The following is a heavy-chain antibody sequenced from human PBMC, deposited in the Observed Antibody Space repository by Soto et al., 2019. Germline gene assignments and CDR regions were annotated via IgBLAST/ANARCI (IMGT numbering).Heavy chain of an antibody. CDR2: IYYSGST. V-gene: IGHV4-59*01. CDR3: ARDTPTYGDYVGWFDP. Sequence: QVQLQESGPGLVKPSETLSLTCTVSGGSISSYYWSWIRQPPGKGLEWIGYIYYSGSTNYNPSLKSRVTISVDTSKNQFSLKLSSVTAADTAVYYCARDTPTYGDYVGWFDPWGQGTLVTVSS. J-gene: IGHJ5*02. CDR1: GGSISSYY. D-gene: IGHD4-17*01.